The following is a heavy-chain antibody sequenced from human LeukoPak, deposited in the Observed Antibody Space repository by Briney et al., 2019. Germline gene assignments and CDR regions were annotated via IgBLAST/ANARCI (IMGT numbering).Heavy chain of an antibody. J-gene: IGHJ6*03. CDR2: IGPAGDT. V-gene: IGHV3-13*01. D-gene: IGHD2-15*01. CDR1: AFTFSTYD. CDR3: ARDRCSAGRCYMDV. Sequence: GGSLRLSCAGSAFTFSTYDFHWLRQATGKGLDWVSAIGPAGDTYYAGSVKGRFTISRENAKNSLYLQMNSLRAGDTAVYYCARDRCSAGRCYMDVWGQGTTVTVSS.